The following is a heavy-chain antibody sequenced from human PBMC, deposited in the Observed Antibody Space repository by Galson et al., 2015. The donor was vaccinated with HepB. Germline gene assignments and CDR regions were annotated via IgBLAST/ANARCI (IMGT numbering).Heavy chain of an antibody. CDR2: MNPNSGNT. CDR3: AHKGPNWVTSGWYFFDY. D-gene: IGHD6-19*01. V-gene: IGHV1-8*01. J-gene: IGHJ4*02. Sequence: SVKVSCKASGYTFTSYDINWVRQATGQGLEWMGWMNPNSGNTGYAQKFQGRVTITKDTSINRVVLTMINMDPVDTATYYCAHKGPNWVTSGWYFFDYWGQGTLVTVSS. CDR1: GYTFTSYD.